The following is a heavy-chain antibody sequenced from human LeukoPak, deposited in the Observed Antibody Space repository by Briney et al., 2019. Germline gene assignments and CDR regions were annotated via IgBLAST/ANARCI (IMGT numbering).Heavy chain of an antibody. D-gene: IGHD6-19*01. CDR1: GFTFSSYS. J-gene: IGHJ6*03. V-gene: IGHV3-21*01. CDR2: ISSSSSYI. CDR3: ASTPYSSGWYLYYYYMDV. Sequence: GGSLRLSCAASGFTFSSYSMNWVRQAPGKGLEWVSSISSSSSYIYYADSVKGRFTISRDNAKNSLYLQMNSLRAEDTAVYYCASTPYSSGWYLYYYYMDVWGKGTTVTVSS.